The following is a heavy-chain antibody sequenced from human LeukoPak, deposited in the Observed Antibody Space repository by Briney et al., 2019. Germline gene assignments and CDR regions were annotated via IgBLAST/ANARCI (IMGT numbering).Heavy chain of an antibody. J-gene: IGHJ4*02. CDR3: ARDRYCGGDCYSDY. D-gene: IGHD2-21*02. Sequence: GGSLRLSCAASGFTVSSNYMSWVRQAPGKGLEWVSVIYSGGSTYYADSVKGRLTISRDNSKNTLYLQMNILRAEDTAVYYCARDRYCGGDCYSDYWGQGTLVTVSS. V-gene: IGHV3-53*01. CDR2: IYSGGST. CDR1: GFTVSSNY.